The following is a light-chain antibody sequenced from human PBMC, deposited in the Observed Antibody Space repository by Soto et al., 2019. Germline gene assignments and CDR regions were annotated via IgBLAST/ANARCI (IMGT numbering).Light chain of an antibody. Sequence: ASQMTQSPSYLSASVGDRVTITCRASQDIGNKLGWFQQKPGKAPELLIYSAYKLQSGVPSRFSGRGSGTDFTLTINNLQREDFADYFCQQTYSNLWTFGQGTKVDIK. J-gene: IGKJ1*01. CDR2: SAY. V-gene: IGKV1-6*01. CDR3: QQTYSNLWT. CDR1: QDIGNK.